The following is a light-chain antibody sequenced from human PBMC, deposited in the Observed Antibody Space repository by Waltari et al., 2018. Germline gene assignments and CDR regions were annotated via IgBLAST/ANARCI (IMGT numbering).Light chain of an antibody. J-gene: IGLJ1*01. CDR1: SGDVGGYNY. Sequence: QSALTQPPSASGSPGQSVTIPCSGTSGDVGGYNYVLWYQQHPGKAPKLLIYEVTKRPSGVPDRFSGSKSGSTASLTVSGLQAEDEADYYCSSYAGSNNLGVFGTGTKVTVL. CDR3: SSYAGSNNLGV. V-gene: IGLV2-8*01. CDR2: EVT.